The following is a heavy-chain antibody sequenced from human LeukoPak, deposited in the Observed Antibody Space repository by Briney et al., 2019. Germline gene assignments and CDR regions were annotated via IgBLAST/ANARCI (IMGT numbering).Heavy chain of an antibody. Sequence: GESLKISCKGSGYTFNIYWIAWVRQMPGKGLEWMGIIYPGDSDARYSPSFQGHVTISADKSINTAYLQWSSLKASDTATYYCARPGVIAPLGTFDSWGQGTLVTVSS. CDR3: ARPGVIAPLGTFDS. J-gene: IGHJ4*02. CDR2: IYPGDSDA. V-gene: IGHV5-51*01. D-gene: IGHD1-7*01. CDR1: GYTFNIYW.